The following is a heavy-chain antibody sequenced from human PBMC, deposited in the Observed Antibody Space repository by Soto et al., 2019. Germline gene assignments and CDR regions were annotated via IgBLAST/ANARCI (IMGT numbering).Heavy chain of an antibody. V-gene: IGHV3-NL1*01. J-gene: IGHJ4*02. Sequence: GGSLRLSCAASGFTFSTYGMHWVRQVPGKGLEWVSIIYSDGHTYYAESVKGRFTMSRDDSENTLYLQMSSLRAEDTAVYYCAKRKYYPSTTCFDYWGQGTQVTVSS. D-gene: IGHD2-2*01. CDR2: IYSDGHT. CDR3: AKRKYYPSTTCFDY. CDR1: GFTFSTYG.